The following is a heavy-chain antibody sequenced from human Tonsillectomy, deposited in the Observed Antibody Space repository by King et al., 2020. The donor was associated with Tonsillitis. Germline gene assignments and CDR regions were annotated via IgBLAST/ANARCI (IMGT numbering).Heavy chain of an antibody. V-gene: IGHV3-11*01. CDR1: GFTFGDYY. Sequence: VQLVESGGGLVKPGGSLRLSCEASGFTFGDYYMTWVRQAPGKGLEWVSHISSSGTTMYYGDSVKGRFTIPRDKAKNSLYLEMDSLRVEDTAVYSCARQMYYYGSGFDYWGQGTLVTVSS. D-gene: IGHD3-22*01. CDR2: ISSSGTTM. CDR3: ARQMYYYGSGFDY. J-gene: IGHJ4*02.